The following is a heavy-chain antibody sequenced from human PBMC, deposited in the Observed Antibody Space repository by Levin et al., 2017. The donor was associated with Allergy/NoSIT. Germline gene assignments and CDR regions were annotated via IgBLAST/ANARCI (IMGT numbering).Heavy chain of an antibody. CDR2: ISGSSSTI. CDR3: ARGSTFEY. V-gene: IGHV3-48*01. CDR1: GFSFSTYS. Sequence: GGSLRLSCAASGFSFSTYSMNWVRQAPGRGLEWVSYISGSSSTIYYADSVKGRLTISRDNAKNSLYLQMNSLRAEDTAVYYCARGSTFEYWGQGTLVTVSS. D-gene: IGHD5/OR15-5a*01. J-gene: IGHJ4*02.